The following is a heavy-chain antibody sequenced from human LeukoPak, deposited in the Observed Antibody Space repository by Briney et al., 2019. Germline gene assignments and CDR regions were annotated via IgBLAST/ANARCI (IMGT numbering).Heavy chain of an antibody. D-gene: IGHD1-26*01. CDR3: AKLLSGSFYH. V-gene: IGHV3-23*01. CDR1: GFTFSSYG. CDR2: ISATGRST. Sequence: GGSLRLSCAVSGFTFSSYGMGWVRQPPGKGLEWVSVISATGRSTDYTDSVKGRFTISRDNSKNTLYLQMNSLRAEDTAVYYCAKLLSGSFYHWGQGTLVTVSS. J-gene: IGHJ5*02.